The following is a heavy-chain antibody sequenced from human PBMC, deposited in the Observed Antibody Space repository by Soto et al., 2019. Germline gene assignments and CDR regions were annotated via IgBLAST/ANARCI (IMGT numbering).Heavy chain of an antibody. V-gene: IGHV4-59*02. CDR2: XHFAGXL. CDR3: AREPTSSNWFDP. CDR1: CASVSNGY. J-gene: IGHJ5*02. Sequence: XXTLSLTCTVSCASVSNGYWSWIRQPPGKELEWIGLXHFAGXLKYNHQLTGRXRISVDTSXXQLYMKVNSVTDEDTDVYYCAREPTSSNWFDPWGQGTPVTVSS.